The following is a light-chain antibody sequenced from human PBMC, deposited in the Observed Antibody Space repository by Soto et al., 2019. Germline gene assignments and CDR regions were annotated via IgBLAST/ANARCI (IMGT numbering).Light chain of an antibody. CDR1: QSISSW. CDR2: DAS. V-gene: IGKV1-5*01. Sequence: DIQMTQSPSTLSASVGDRVTITCRASQSISSWLAWYQQKPGKAPKVLIYDASSLESGVPSRFSGSGSRTELTLTISSLQPDDFATYSCQEYNSYSSFTFGQGTKLEIK. J-gene: IGKJ2*01. CDR3: QEYNSYSSFT.